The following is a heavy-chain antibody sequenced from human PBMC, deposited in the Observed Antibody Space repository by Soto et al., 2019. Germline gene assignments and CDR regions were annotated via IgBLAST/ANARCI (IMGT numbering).Heavy chain of an antibody. CDR1: GFSLSTSGVG. J-gene: IGHJ5*02. D-gene: IGHD3-9*01. CDR3: AHRTLRYFDWSPNPPDRRVWFDP. V-gene: IGHV2-5*02. CDR2: IYWDDDK. Sequence: GSGPTLVNPTQTLTLTCTFSGFSLSTSGVGVGWIRQPPGKALEWLALIYWDDDKRYSPSLKSRLTITKDTSKNQVVLTMTNMDPVDTATYYCAHRTLRYFDWSPNPPDRRVWFDPWGQGTLVTVSS.